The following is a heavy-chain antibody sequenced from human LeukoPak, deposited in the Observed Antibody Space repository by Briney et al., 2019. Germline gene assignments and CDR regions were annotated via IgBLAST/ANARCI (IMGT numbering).Heavy chain of an antibody. Sequence: SVKVSCKASGGTFSSYATSWVRQAPGQGLEWMGRIIPILGIANYAQKFQGRVTITADKSTSTAYMELSSLRSEDTAVYYCARGELVEGYYYYGMDVWGQGTTVTVSS. V-gene: IGHV1-69*04. CDR1: GGTFSSYA. CDR3: ARGELVEGYYYYGMDV. D-gene: IGHD6-13*01. J-gene: IGHJ6*02. CDR2: IIPILGIA.